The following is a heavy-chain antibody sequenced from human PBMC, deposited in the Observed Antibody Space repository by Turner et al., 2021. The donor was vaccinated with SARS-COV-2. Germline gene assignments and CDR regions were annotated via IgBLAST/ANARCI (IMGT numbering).Heavy chain of an antibody. CDR1: GFTFSSYW. Sequence: EVQLVESGGGLVQPGGSLRLSCAASGFTFSSYWMHWVRQAPGKGRVWVSHMNREGSFTSYADSVKGRFTISRDNAKNTLYLQMNSLRAEDTAVYYCARDQRDSVIWSGYGAFDIWGQGTMVTVSS. D-gene: IGHD3-3*01. J-gene: IGHJ3*02. CDR3: ARDQRDSVIWSGYGAFDI. CDR2: MNREGSFT. V-gene: IGHV3-74*01.